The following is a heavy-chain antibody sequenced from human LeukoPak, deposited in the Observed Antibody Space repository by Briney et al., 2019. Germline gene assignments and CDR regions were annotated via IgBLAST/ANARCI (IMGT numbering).Heavy chain of an antibody. J-gene: IGHJ4*02. V-gene: IGHV3-23*01. CDR3: AKDGGSGNRQQLGY. D-gene: IGHD6-13*01. CDR1: GFTFSSYT. CDR2: IGSGGTT. Sequence: GGSLRLSCAASGFTFSSYTMSWVRQAPGKGLEWVSSIGSGGTTYYADSVKGRFTISRDNSKNTLYLQMTSLRAEDTAVYYCAKDGGSGNRQQLGYWGQGSLDTVSS.